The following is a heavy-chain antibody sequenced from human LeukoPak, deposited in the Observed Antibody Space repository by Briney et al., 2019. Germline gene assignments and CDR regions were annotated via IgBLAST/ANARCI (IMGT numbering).Heavy chain of an antibody. D-gene: IGHD6-6*01. CDR2: ISIYKGIT. CDR1: GYTFTSYG. V-gene: IGHV1-18*01. CDR3: ARTRPPRIDY. Sequence: ASVKVSCKASGYTFTSYGISWVRQAPGQGLEWMGWISIYKGITYYTQNFQGRIILTTDTSANTAYMELRSLRSDDTAIYYCARTRPPRIDYWGQGTLVTVSS. J-gene: IGHJ4*02.